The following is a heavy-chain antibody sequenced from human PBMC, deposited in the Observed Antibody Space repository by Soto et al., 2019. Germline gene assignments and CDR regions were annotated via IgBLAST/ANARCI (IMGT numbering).Heavy chain of an antibody. Sequence: GGSLRLSCAASGFTFSSYGMHWVRQAPGKGLEWVAVISYDGSNKYYADSVKGRFAISRDNSKNTLYLQMNSLRAEDTAVYYCAKDHGVRGVTPYYYYYGMDVWGQGTTVTVSS. V-gene: IGHV3-30*18. CDR2: ISYDGSNK. CDR1: GFTFSSYG. CDR3: AKDHGVRGVTPYYYYYGMDV. J-gene: IGHJ6*02. D-gene: IGHD3-10*01.